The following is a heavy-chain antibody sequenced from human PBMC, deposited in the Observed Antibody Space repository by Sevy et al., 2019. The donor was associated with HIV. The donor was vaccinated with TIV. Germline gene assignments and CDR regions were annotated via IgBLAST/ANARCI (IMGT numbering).Heavy chain of an antibody. V-gene: IGHV1-2*02. D-gene: IGHD2-15*01. CDR3: ARQVDNWFDP. CDR2: INPSSGGT. CDR1: GYTFTYYY. J-gene: IGHJ5*02. Sequence: ASVKDSCETSGYTFTYYYIHWVRQAPGQGLEWMGWINPSSGGTQYAQKFQGRVSVTSDTSRRTSYMELRRLRSDDTALYYCARQVDNWFDPWGQGTPVTVSS.